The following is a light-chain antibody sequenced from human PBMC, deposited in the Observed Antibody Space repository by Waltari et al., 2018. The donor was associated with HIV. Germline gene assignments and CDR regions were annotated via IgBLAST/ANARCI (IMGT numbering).Light chain of an antibody. CDR3: QVRVSNSVV. J-gene: IGLJ2*01. CDR1: NIGRQN. V-gene: IGLV3-9*01. Sequence: SYDLTQPLSVSVGLGQTATITCGGNNIGRQNVCWYQQRPGQAPVLIIYRDNTRPSGIPERFSGSNSGNTATLTIRRAQAGDEADYYCQVRVSNSVVFGGGTNLTVL. CDR2: RDN.